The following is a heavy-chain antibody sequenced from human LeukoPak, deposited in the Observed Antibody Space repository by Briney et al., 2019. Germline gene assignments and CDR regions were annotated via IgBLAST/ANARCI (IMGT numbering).Heavy chain of an antibody. CDR2: ISYDGSNK. Sequence: GGSLRLSCAASGFTFNNYAMHWVRQAPGKGLEWVAVISYDGSNKYYADSVKGRFTISRDNAKNSLYLQMNSLRAEDTAVYYCAELGITMIGGVWGKGTTVTISS. J-gene: IGHJ6*04. CDR1: GFTFNNYA. CDR3: AELGITMIGGV. D-gene: IGHD3-10*02. V-gene: IGHV3-30*04.